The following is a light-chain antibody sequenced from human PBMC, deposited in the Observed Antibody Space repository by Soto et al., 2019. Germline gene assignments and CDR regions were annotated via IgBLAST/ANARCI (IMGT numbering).Light chain of an antibody. CDR1: QSVSNN. CDR2: GAS. V-gene: IGKV3-15*01. Sequence: ETVMTQSPATLSVSPGERATLSCRASQSVSNNLAWYQQKPGQAPRLLIYGASTRATGIPARFSGSESGTEFTLTISSLQSEDFAVYYCQQYNNWPWTFGQGTKVEIK. J-gene: IGKJ1*01. CDR3: QQYNNWPWT.